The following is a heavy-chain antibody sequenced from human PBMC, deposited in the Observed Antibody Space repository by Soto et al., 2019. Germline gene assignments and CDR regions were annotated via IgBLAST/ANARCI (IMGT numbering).Heavy chain of an antibody. V-gene: IGHV1-69*06. J-gene: IGHJ6*02. Sequence: GASVKVSCKASGGTFSSYAISWVRQAPGQGLEWMGGIIPIFGTANYAQKFQGRVTITADKSTGTAYMELSSLRSEDTAVYYCARDPGAAADHYYYYGMDVWGQGTTVTVSS. CDR2: IIPIFGTA. CDR1: GGTFSSYA. CDR3: ARDPGAAADHYYYYGMDV. D-gene: IGHD6-13*01.